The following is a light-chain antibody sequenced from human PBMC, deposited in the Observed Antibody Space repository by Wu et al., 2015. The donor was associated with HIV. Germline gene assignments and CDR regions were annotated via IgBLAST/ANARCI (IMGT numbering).Light chain of an antibody. V-gene: IGKV1-5*03. Sequence: DIQMTQSPSTLSASVGDRVTITCRASQSISNWLAWYQQKPGKAPKLLIYKASTLEIGVPIRFSGSGSGTEFVLTISSLQPDDFATYYCQQSNTFSFGPGTKVDFK. J-gene: IGKJ3*01. CDR3: QQSNTFS. CDR2: KAS. CDR1: QSISNW.